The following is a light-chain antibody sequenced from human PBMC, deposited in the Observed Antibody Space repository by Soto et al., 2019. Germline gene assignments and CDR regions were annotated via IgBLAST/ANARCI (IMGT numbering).Light chain of an antibody. CDR2: HAS. Sequence: DIQINRSSSTLSEPVGNRVTITCRASQSITTWLAWYQQRPGKAPKILIYHASSLETGVPSRFSGSGSGKEFTLTISSLQPEDFATYYCQHYKSYGTFDQGTTVDI. V-gene: IGKV1-5*01. CDR3: QHYKSYGT. CDR1: QSITTW. J-gene: IGKJ1*01.